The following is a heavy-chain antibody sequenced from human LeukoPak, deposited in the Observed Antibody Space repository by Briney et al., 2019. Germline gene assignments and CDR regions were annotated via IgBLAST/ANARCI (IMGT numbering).Heavy chain of an antibody. CDR1: GFAFSSYW. CDR3: ARAIGKSEGY. Sequence: GGSLRLSCAASGFAFSSYWMTWVRQAPGKGLEWVANIKQDGSEKYYVDSVKGRFTISRDNAKSSLYLQMDSLRAEDTAVYYCARAIGKSEGYWGQGTLVTVSS. CDR2: IKQDGSEK. D-gene: IGHD4-23*01. J-gene: IGHJ4*02. V-gene: IGHV3-7*01.